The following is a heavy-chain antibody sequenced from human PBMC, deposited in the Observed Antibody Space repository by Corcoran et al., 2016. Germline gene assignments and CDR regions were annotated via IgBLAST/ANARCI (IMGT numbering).Heavy chain of an antibody. Sequence: QVQLVQSGAEVKKPGSSVKVSCKASGGTFSSYAISWVRQAPGQGLEWMGGIIPIFGTANYAQKFQGRVTITADESTSKAYMELSSLRSEDTAVYYCARASHKAYYYDSSGYLYWGQGTLVTVSS. CDR2: IIPIFGTA. D-gene: IGHD3-22*01. CDR1: GGTFSSYA. J-gene: IGHJ4*02. V-gene: IGHV1-69*01. CDR3: ARASHKAYYYDSSGYLY.